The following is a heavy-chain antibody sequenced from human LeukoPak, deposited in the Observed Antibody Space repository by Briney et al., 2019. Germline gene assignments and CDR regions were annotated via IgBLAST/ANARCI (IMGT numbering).Heavy chain of an antibody. CDR2: INQDGSEK. CDR3: ARDPYSGNYGNYYYYYMDV. Sequence: PGGSLRLSCAASGFTFSIHWMTWVRQAPGKGLEWVANINQDGSEKYYVDSVKGRFTISRDNAKNSLYLQMNSLGPEDTAVYYCARDPYSGNYGNYYYYYMDVWGKGTTVTISS. D-gene: IGHD1-26*01. J-gene: IGHJ6*03. V-gene: IGHV3-7*01. CDR1: GFTFSIHW.